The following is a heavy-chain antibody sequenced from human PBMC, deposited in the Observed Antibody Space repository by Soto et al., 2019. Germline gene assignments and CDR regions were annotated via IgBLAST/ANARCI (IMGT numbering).Heavy chain of an antibody. V-gene: IGHV1-46*01. CDR1: GYTFTSYY. CDR3: MVAATRVIQDS. CDR2: INPSGGST. Sequence: ASVKVSCKASGYTFTSYYMHWVRQAPGQGLEWMGIINPSGGSTSYAQKFQGRVTMTRNTSISTAYMELTSLRSEDTALYFCMVAATRVIQDSWGQGTLVTVSS. J-gene: IGHJ4*02. D-gene: IGHD2-15*01.